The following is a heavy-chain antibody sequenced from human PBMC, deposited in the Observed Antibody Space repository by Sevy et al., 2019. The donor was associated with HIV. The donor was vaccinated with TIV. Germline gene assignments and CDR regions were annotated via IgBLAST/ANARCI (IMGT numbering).Heavy chain of an antibody. J-gene: IGHJ4*02. D-gene: IGHD3-9*01. CDR2: INAGNGNT. V-gene: IGHV1-3*01. CDR3: ARERSDILTGYRHFDY. Sequence: ASVKVSCKASGYTFTSYAMHWVRQAPGQRLEWMGWINAGNGNTKYSKKFQGRVTITRDTSASTAYMELSSLRSEDTAVYYCARERSDILTGYRHFDYWGQGTLVTVSS. CDR1: GYTFTSYA.